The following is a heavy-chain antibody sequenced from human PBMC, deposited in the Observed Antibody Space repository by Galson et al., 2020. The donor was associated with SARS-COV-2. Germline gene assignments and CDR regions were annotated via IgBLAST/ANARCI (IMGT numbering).Heavy chain of an antibody. J-gene: IGHJ4*02. CDR1: GFTFSTFG. CDR3: AKGHYGTSFDY. V-gene: IGHV3-30*02. Sequence: GGSLRLSCAASGFTFSTFGMHWVRQAPGKGLEWVAFLPYDGGIQYYTDSVKGRFTISRDNSKNTLYLQMNSLRAEDTALYYCAKGHYGTSFDYWGQGTLVTVSS. CDR2: LPYDGGIQ. D-gene: IGHD3-16*01.